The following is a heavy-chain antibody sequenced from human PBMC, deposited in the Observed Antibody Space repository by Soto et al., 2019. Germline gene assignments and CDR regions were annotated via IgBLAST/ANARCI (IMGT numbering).Heavy chain of an antibody. Sequence: GGSLRLSCVASGFTFTNFWMSWVRQAPGRGLEWVANIKGDGSEKRYVDSVKGRFTISRDNAKNSVYLQMNSLRVEDTALYYCGRDEVRNGVDFWGQGTAVTVSS. V-gene: IGHV3-7*01. CDR3: GRDEVRNGVDF. CDR1: GFTFTNFW. CDR2: IKGDGSEK. J-gene: IGHJ6*02.